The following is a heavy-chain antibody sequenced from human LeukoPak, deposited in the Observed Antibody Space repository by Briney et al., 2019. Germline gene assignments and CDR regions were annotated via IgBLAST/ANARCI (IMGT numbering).Heavy chain of an antibody. CDR2: ISSSSSYI. CDR1: RFTFSTYT. V-gene: IGHV3-21*01. Sequence: KAGGSLRLSCAASRFTFSTYTMNWVRQAPGKGLEWVSSISSSSSYIYYADSVKGRFTISRDNAKNSLYLQMNTLRAEDTAVYYCARDRTMVTTFDYWGQGTLVTVSS. CDR3: ARDRTMVTTFDY. D-gene: IGHD4-17*01. J-gene: IGHJ4*02.